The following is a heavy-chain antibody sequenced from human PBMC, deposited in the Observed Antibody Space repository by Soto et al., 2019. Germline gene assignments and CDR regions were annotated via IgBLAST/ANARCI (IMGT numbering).Heavy chain of an antibody. V-gene: IGHV4-59*01. Sequence: SETLSLTCTVSGGSISSYYWSWIRQPPGKGLEWIGYIYYSGSTNYNPSLKSRVTISVDTSKNQFSLKLSSLTAADTAVYYCARAKQWLANFDYWGQGTLVTVSS. D-gene: IGHD6-19*01. CDR2: IYYSGST. CDR1: GGSISSYY. CDR3: ARAKQWLANFDY. J-gene: IGHJ4*02.